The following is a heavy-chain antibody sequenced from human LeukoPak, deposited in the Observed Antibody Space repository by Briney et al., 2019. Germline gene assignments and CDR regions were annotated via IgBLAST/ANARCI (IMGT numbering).Heavy chain of an antibody. D-gene: IGHD3-22*01. CDR2: ISYSGFT. V-gene: IGHV4-59*01. Sequence: SETLSLTCTVSGGSISSYYWSWIRQPPGRGLEWIGYISYSGFTKYNPSLKSRVTISSDTSKNQFSLRLSSVTAADTAVYYCATYHYDATGYYYAFDYWGLGTLVTVSS. CDR1: GGSISSYY. CDR3: ATYHYDATGYYYAFDY. J-gene: IGHJ4*02.